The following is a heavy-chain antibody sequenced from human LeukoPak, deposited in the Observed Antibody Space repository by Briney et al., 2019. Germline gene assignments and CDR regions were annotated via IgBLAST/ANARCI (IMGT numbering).Heavy chain of an antibody. Sequence: PGGPLRLSCAASGFTFSSYSMNWVRQAPGKGLEWVSSISSSSYIYYADSVKGRFTISRDNAKNSLYLQMNSLRAEDTAVYYCAREWIQTFDYCGQGTLVTVSS. D-gene: IGHD5-18*01. CDR3: AREWIQTFDY. CDR2: ISSSSYI. J-gene: IGHJ4*02. V-gene: IGHV3-21*01. CDR1: GFTFSSYS.